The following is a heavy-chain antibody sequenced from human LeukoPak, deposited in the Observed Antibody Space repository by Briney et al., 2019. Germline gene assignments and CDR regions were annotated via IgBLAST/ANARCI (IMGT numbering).Heavy chain of an antibody. CDR2: IYTSGST. J-gene: IGHJ5*02. D-gene: IGHD6-19*01. CDR1: GGSISSYY. Sequence: SETLSLTCTVSGGSISSYYWSWIRQPAGKGLEWIGRIYTSGSTNYNPSLKSRVTMSVHTSKNQFSLKLSSVTAADTAVYYCARDYPIAVADWFDPWGQGTLVTVSS. V-gene: IGHV4-4*07. CDR3: ARDYPIAVADWFDP.